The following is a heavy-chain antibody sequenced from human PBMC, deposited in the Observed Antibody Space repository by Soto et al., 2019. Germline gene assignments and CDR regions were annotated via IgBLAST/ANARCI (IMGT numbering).Heavy chain of an antibody. CDR1: GFTFSVYA. CDR3: AKGLYGGFTY. J-gene: IGHJ4*02. Sequence: EVRLLESGGGLVQPGGSLRLSCAASGFTFSVYAKSWVRQAPGKGLEWVSGISGSGDSTHYADSVEGLFTVSRDNSKSMLYLQTNSLRAEDTAIYCCAKGLYGGFTYWGQGTLVTVSS. CDR2: ISGSGDST. V-gene: IGHV3-23*01. D-gene: IGHD3-10*01.